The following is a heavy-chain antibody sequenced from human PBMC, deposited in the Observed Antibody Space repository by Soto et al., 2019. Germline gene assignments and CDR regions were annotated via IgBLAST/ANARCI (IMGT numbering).Heavy chain of an antibody. D-gene: IGHD1-26*01. Sequence: QVQLVQSGAEVKKPGSSVKVSCKASGGTFSSYAISWVRQAPGQGLEWMGGIIPIFGTANYAQKFQGRVKITADESTRTAYMELSSLRSEDTAVYYCARVIVGATADDAFDIWGQGTMVPVSS. CDR3: ARVIVGATADDAFDI. CDR1: GGTFSSYA. CDR2: IIPIFGTA. J-gene: IGHJ3*02. V-gene: IGHV1-69*12.